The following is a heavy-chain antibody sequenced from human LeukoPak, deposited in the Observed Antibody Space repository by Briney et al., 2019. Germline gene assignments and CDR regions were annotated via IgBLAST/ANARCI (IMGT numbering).Heavy chain of an antibody. D-gene: IGHD4-17*01. Sequence: PSETLSLTCTVSGGSISSSSYYWGWIRQPPGKGLEWIGSIYYSGSTYYNPSLKSRVTISVDTSKNQFSLKLSSVTAADTAVYYCARERYGYMDVWGKGTTVTVSS. V-gene: IGHV4-39*07. CDR3: ARERYGYMDV. CDR2: IYYSGST. J-gene: IGHJ6*03. CDR1: GGSISSSSYY.